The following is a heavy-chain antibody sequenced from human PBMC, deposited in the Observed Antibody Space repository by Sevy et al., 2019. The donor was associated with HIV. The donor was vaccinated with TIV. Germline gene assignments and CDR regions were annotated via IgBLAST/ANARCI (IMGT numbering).Heavy chain of an antibody. Sequence: GGSLRLSCAASGFSVSNSYMSWVRQAPGKGLQWVSVIYSGDSTYYTDSVMGRFTISRDNSKNTLYLQMNSLRAEDTAVYYCARLSVYYYDSSGYYTTGHAFDIWGQGTMVTVSS. CDR3: ARLSVYYYDSSGYYTTGHAFDI. CDR1: GFSVSNSY. J-gene: IGHJ3*02. V-gene: IGHV3-53*01. CDR2: IYSGDST. D-gene: IGHD3-22*01.